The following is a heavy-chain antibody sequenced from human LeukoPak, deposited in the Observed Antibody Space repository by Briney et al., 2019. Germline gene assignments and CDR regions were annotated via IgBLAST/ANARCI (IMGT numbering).Heavy chain of an antibody. Sequence: SETLSLTCTVSGGSVSSGSYYWSWIRQPPGKGLEWIGYIYYSGSTNYNPSLKGRVTISVDTSKNQFSLKLSSVTAADTAVYYCARVTVGASWFDYWGQGTLVTVSS. CDR2: IYYSGST. CDR3: ARVTVGASWFDY. D-gene: IGHD1-26*01. CDR1: GGSVSSGSYY. J-gene: IGHJ4*02. V-gene: IGHV4-61*01.